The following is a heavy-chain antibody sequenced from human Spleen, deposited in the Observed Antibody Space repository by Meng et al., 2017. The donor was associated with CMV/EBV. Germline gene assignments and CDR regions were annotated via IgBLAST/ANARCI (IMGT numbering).Heavy chain of an antibody. Sequence: SETLSLTCTVSGGSVSSGSYYWSWIRQPPGKGLEWIGYIYYSGSTNYNPSLKSRVTISVDTSKNQFSLKLSSVTAADTAVYYCARGEDIVVVPAAMTFDYWGQGTLVPSPQ. V-gene: IGHV4-61*01. J-gene: IGHJ4*02. D-gene: IGHD2-2*01. CDR1: GGSVSSGSYY. CDR2: IYYSGST. CDR3: ARGEDIVVVPAAMTFDY.